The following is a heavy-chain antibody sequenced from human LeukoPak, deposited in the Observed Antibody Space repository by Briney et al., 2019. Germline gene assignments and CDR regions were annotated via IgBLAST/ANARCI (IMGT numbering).Heavy chain of an antibody. CDR1: GGSISSSNW. CDR2: IYHSGST. Sequence: SETLSLTCAVSGGSISSSNWWSWVRQPPGKGLEWIGEIYHSGSTNYNPSLKSRVTISVDTSKNQFSLNLSSVTAADTAVYYCARRAVGTFDYWGQGTLVTVSS. D-gene: IGHD6-13*01. J-gene: IGHJ4*02. V-gene: IGHV4-4*02. CDR3: ARRAVGTFDY.